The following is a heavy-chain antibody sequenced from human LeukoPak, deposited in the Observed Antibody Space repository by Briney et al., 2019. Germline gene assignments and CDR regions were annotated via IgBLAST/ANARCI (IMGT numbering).Heavy chain of an antibody. CDR1: VYTFTGYY. Sequence: ASVKVSCKASVYTFTGYYMHWVRQAPGQGLEWMGWINPNSGGTNYAQKFQGRVTMTRDTSISTAYMELSRLRSDDTAVYYCARVPRGCSYGRLDYWGQGTLVTVSS. CDR3: ARVPRGCSYGRLDY. CDR2: INPNSGGT. D-gene: IGHD5-18*01. J-gene: IGHJ4*02. V-gene: IGHV1-2*02.